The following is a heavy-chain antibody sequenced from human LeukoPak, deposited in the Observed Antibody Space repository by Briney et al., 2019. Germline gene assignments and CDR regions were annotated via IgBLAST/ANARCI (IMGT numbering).Heavy chain of an antibody. V-gene: IGHV1-69*05. CDR2: IIPLFGTA. D-gene: IGHD3-10*01. CDR1: GGTFSTYA. Sequence: SAKVSCKASGGTFSTYAVNWVRQAPGQGLEWMGGIIPLFGTANYAQKFRGRVTITTDESTSTAYMELSSLRSEDTAIYYCARVFARGGEITGSYYYYWGQGTLVTVSS. CDR3: ARVFARGGEITGSYYYY. J-gene: IGHJ4*02.